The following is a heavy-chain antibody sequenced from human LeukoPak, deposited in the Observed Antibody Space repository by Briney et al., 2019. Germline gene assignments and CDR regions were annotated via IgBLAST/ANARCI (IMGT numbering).Heavy chain of an antibody. CDR3: ATGLFYDSSGYPGAGDAFDI. D-gene: IGHD3-22*01. J-gene: IGHJ3*02. V-gene: IGHV1-24*01. Sequence: ASVKVSCKVSGYTLTELSMHWVRQAPGKGLEWMGGFDPEDGETIYAQKFQGRVTMTEDTSTDTAYMELSSLRSEDTAVYYCATGLFYDSSGYPGAGDAFDIWGQGTMVTVSS. CDR2: FDPEDGET. CDR1: GYTLTELS.